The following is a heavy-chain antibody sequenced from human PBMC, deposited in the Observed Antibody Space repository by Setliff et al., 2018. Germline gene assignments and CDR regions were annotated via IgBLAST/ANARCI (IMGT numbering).Heavy chain of an antibody. Sequence: SETLSLTCAVYGGSFSGYYWSWIRQPPGKGLEWIGEINHSGSTNYNPSLKSRVTISVDTSKNQFSLKLSSVTAADTAVYYCARHRAVAGAHYIGFWGQGTLVTVSS. D-gene: IGHD6-19*01. CDR2: INHSGST. V-gene: IGHV4-34*01. J-gene: IGHJ4*02. CDR1: GGSFSGYY. CDR3: ARHRAVAGAHYIGF.